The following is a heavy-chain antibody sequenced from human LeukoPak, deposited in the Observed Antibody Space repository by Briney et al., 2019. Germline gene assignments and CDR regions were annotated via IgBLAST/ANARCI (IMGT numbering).Heavy chain of an antibody. CDR2: IYSGGST. Sequence: GGSLRLSCAASGFTVSSNYMSWVRQAPGKGLEWVSVIYSGGSTYYADSVKGRFTISRDNSKNTLYLQMNSLRAEDTAVYYCAKLGKTENHYGSGRFSYYYYMDVWGKGTTVTISS. CDR3: AKLGKTENHYGSGRFSYYYYMDV. J-gene: IGHJ6*03. D-gene: IGHD3-10*01. V-gene: IGHV3-53*05. CDR1: GFTVSSNY.